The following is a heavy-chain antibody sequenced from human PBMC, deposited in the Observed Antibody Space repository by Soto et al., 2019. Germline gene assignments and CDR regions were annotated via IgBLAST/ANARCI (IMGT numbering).Heavy chain of an antibody. J-gene: IGHJ3*02. CDR1: GFTFSSYA. Sequence: EVQLLESGGGLVQPGGSLRLSCAASGFTFSSYAMSWVRQAPGKGLEWFSAISGSGGSTYYADSVKGRFTISRDNSKNTLYLQMNSLRAEDTAVYYCAKSNRFTWGAFDIWGQGTMVTVSS. V-gene: IGHV3-23*01. CDR3: AKSNRFTWGAFDI. D-gene: IGHD7-27*01. CDR2: ISGSGGST.